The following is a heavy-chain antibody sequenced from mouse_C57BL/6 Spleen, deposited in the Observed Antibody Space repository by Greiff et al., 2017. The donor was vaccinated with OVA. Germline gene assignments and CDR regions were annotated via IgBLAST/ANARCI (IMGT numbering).Heavy chain of an antibody. J-gene: IGHJ1*03. D-gene: IGHD2-4*01. V-gene: IGHV1-26*01. CDR2: INPNNGGT. CDR3: AREGDDYDGNWYFDV. CDR1: GYTFTDYY. Sequence: EVQRVESGPELVKPGASVKISCKASGYTFTDYYMNWVKQSHGKSLEWIGDINPNNGGTSYNQKFKGKATLTVDKSSSTAYMELRSLTSEDSAVYYCAREGDDYDGNWYFDVWGTGTTVTVSS.